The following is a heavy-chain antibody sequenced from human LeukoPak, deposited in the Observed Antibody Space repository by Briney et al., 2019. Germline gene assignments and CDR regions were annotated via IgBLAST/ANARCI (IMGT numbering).Heavy chain of an antibody. V-gene: IGHV4-59*01. CDR3: VRRQWELQYFDL. Sequence: PSETLSLTCAVSGDSMSNYYWSWIRQPPGKGLEWIGYIYYSRTTEYNPSLKSRVTISADTSKNQFSLKLNSVTAADTAVYYCVRRQWELQYFDLWGRGTLVAVSS. D-gene: IGHD1-26*01. J-gene: IGHJ2*01. CDR2: IYYSRTT. CDR1: GDSMSNYY.